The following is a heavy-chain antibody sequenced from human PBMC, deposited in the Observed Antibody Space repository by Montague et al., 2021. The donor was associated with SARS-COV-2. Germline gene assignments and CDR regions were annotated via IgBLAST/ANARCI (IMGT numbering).Heavy chain of an antibody. CDR2: LYTSGST. J-gene: IGHJ6*02. V-gene: IGHV4-4*07. CDR1: GVSISNYY. CDR3: ARESGYSSGWRYYYLMDV. Sequence: SETLSLTCTVSGVSISNYYWTWIRQPAGKGLEWIVGLYTSGSTTYNHSXXSRVTMSVDTSKNQFSLNVTSVTAADTPIYYCARESGYSSGWRYYYLMDVWAQGTTATVS. D-gene: IGHD6-19*01.